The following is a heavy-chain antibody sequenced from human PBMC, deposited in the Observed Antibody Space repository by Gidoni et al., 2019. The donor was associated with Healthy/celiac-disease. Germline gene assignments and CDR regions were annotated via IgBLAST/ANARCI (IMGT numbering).Heavy chain of an antibody. J-gene: IGHJ5*02. V-gene: IGHV6-1*01. CDR2: TYYRSKWYN. CDR3: ARRKWLPTGGWFDP. CDR1: GASVSTNSAA. Sequence: QVQLQQSGPGLVKPSQTLPLTCAISGASVSTNSAAWNWIRQSPSRGLEWLGRTYYRSKWYNDYAVSVKSRITNNPDTSKNQFSLQLNSVTPEDTAVYYCARRKWLPTGGWFDPWGQGTLVTVSS. D-gene: IGHD3-22*01.